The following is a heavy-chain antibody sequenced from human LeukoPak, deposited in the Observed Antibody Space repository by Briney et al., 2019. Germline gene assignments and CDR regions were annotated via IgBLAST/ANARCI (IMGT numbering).Heavy chain of an antibody. J-gene: IGHJ5*02. V-gene: IGHV5-51*01. D-gene: IGHD3-10*01. CDR1: GYSFTSYW. CDR3: ARAARFGELSSWFDP. Sequence: GESLKISCKGSGYSFTSYWIGWVRQMPGKGLEWMGIIYPGDSDTRYSPSFQGQVTISADKSISTAYLQWSSLKASDTAMYYCARAARFGELSSWFDPWGQGTLVTVSS. CDR2: IYPGDSDT.